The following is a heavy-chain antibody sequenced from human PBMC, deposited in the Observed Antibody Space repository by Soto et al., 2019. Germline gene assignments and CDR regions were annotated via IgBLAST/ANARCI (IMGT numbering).Heavy chain of an antibody. D-gene: IGHD3-16*01. CDR1: GFTFSGYW. CDR3: VRVGRLGGY. V-gene: IGHV3-7*03. CDR2: IKEDGSGK. J-gene: IGHJ4*02. Sequence: HPGGSLRLSCTASGFTFSGYWMSWVRQAPGKGLGWVANIKEDGSGKYYVDSVKGRFSISRDNARNSLYLQMNSLRVEDTAVYYCVRVGRLGGYWGQGALVTVSS.